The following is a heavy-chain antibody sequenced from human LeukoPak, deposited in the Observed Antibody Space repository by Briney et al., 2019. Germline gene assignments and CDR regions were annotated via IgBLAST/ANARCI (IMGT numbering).Heavy chain of an antibody. Sequence: ASVKVSCKAYGYTVTGYNIHWVRQAPGHGREWMGWINPNSGDTNYAQKFQGRVTMTRDTSISTAYMELGRLRSDDTAVYYCARDRDFWSGSFPVSITFDIWGQGTMVTVSS. CDR2: INPNSGDT. V-gene: IGHV1-2*02. J-gene: IGHJ3*02. D-gene: IGHD3-3*01. CDR3: ARDRDFWSGSFPVSITFDI. CDR1: GYTVTGYN.